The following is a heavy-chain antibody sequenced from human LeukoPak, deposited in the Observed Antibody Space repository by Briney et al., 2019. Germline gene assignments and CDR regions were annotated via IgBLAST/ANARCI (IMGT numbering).Heavy chain of an antibody. V-gene: IGHV3-48*02. Sequence: TGGSLRLSCAASGFTFSSYWMSWVRQAPGKGLEWLSFITSGGITTSYADSVRGRFTISRDQANNTLYLQMNTLRDEDTAVYYCARGPRYSFYWGQGTLVSVSS. J-gene: IGHJ4*02. CDR1: GFTFSSYW. CDR3: ARGPRYSFY. CDR2: ITSGGITT. D-gene: IGHD6-13*01.